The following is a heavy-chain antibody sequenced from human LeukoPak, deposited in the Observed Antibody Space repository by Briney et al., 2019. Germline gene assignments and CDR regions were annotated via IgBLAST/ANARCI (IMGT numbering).Heavy chain of an antibody. CDR2: LNGDVNVR. CDR3: ARILGGYENCDN. V-gene: IGHV3-7*04. CDR1: GFTFSTYW. Sequence: PGVSLRLSCAASGFTFSTYWMTWVRQAPGEGLEWVAHLNGDVNVRYYVDSVKGRFTISRDNAENSLYLQMNSLRAEDTAVYFCARILGGYENCDNWGQGTLVTVSS. D-gene: IGHD5-12*01. J-gene: IGHJ4*02.